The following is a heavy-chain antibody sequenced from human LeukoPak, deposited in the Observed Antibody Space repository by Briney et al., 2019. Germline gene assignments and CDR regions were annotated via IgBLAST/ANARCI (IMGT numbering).Heavy chain of an antibody. D-gene: IGHD1-7*01. J-gene: IGHJ3*02. CDR3: ARVLTGTTSLRPHDAFDI. CDR2: INPNSGAT. V-gene: IGHV1-2*04. Sequence: ASVKVSCKASGDTFTGYYMHWVRQAPGQGLEWMGGINPNSGATNYAQTFQGCVTITRDTSISTAYMQLSRLRSDDTAVYSCARVLTGTTSLRPHDAFDIWGQGTMVTVSS. CDR1: GDTFTGYY.